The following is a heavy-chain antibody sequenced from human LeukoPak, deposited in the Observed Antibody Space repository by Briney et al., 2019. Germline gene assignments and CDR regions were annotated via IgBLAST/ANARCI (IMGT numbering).Heavy chain of an antibody. CDR2: ISGSGGST. J-gene: IGHJ3*02. CDR1: GFTFGSYA. Sequence: GGSLRLSCAASGFTFGSYAMSWVRQAPGKGPEWVSAISGSGGSTYYADSVKGRFTISRDNSKNTLYLQMNSLRAEDTAVYYCAKKPGRAFDIWGQGTMVTVSS. CDR3: AKKPGRAFDI. D-gene: IGHD2-8*02. V-gene: IGHV3-23*01.